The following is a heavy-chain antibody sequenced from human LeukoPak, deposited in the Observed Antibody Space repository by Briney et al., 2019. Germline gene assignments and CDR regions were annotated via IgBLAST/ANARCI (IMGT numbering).Heavy chain of an antibody. CDR3: ARAGSTLLRYSYWGY. V-gene: IGHV1-69*06. CDR1: GATFTSYA. J-gene: IGHJ4*02. CDR2: FIPIFGTA. D-gene: IGHD5-18*01. Sequence: GASVNVSCKASGATFTSYAISWVREAPGQGLGWMGGFIPIFGTANYAQKFQGRVTITADKSTSTAYMELSSLRSEDTAVYYCARAGSTLLRYSYWGYWGRGTLVTVSS.